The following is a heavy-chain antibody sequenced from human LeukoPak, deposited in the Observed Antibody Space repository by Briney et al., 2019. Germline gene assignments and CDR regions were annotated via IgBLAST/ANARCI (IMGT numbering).Heavy chain of an antibody. Sequence: GESLKISCQGSGYRFYSQWIGWVRQLPGKGLEWMGIIYPGDSDTRYSPSFEGQVTISADKSINTAYLQWSTLKASDTAMYYCARRFGSSPADIYFDYWGQGTLVTVSS. CDR2: IYPGDSDT. CDR3: ARRFGSSPADIYFDY. D-gene: IGHD6-6*01. CDR1: GYRFYSQW. J-gene: IGHJ4*02. V-gene: IGHV5-51*01.